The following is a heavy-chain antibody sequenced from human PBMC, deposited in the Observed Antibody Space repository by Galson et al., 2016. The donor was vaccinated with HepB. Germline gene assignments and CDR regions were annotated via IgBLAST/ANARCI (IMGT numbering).Heavy chain of an antibody. J-gene: IGHJ4*02. D-gene: IGHD1-26*01. CDR1: GFSFTTYY. CDR2: ISNNGGAK. CDR3: VRAWSGSSPDY. Sequence: SLRLSCGASGFSFTTYYMDWVRQAPGKRLEYVSGISNNGGAKYHADSVKGRFTISRDNSKNTVDLHMSSLRPEDTAVYYCVRAWSGSSPDYWGQGTQVTVSS. V-gene: IGHV3-64D*09.